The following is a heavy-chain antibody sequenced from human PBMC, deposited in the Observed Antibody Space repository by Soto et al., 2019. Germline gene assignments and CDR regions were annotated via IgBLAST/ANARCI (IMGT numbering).Heavy chain of an antibody. CDR1: GGSISSGDYY. V-gene: IGHV4-30-4*01. Sequence: PSETLSLTCTVSGGSISSGDYYWSWIRQPPGKGLEWIGYIYYSGSTYYNPSLKSRVTISVDTSENQFSLKLSSVTAADTAVYYCARGGGTRGFLEWFYYYGMDVWGQGTTVTVSS. J-gene: IGHJ6*02. D-gene: IGHD3-3*01. CDR3: ARGGGTRGFLEWFYYYGMDV. CDR2: IYYSGST.